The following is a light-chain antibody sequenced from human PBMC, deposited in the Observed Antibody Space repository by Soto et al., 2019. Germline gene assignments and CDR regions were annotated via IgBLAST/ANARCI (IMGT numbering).Light chain of an antibody. CDR2: GAS. Sequence: EIVLTQSPGTLSLSPGERATLSCRASQSVSSSYLAWYQQKPGQAPRLLIYGASSRATGIPDRFSGSGSGTDFTLTISRLEPEDFAVYYCQQCGPSLTFGQGTKLEIK. J-gene: IGKJ2*01. CDR1: QSVSSSY. V-gene: IGKV3-20*01. CDR3: QQCGPSLT.